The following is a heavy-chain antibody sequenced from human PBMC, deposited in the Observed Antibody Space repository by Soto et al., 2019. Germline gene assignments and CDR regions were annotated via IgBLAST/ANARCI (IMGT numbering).Heavy chain of an antibody. V-gene: IGHV3-30*03. CDR1: GFTFSSYA. CDR3: ARGTIVARQHLDY. Sequence: QVQLVESGGGVVQPGKSLRLPCAASGFTFSSYAMHWARKAPGKGLEWVTVISIRGGDEYYAESVRGRFTISRDDSKNTLYLQMDSLRVEDTAVYYCARGTIVARQHLDYWGQGTLVTVSS. J-gene: IGHJ4*02. D-gene: IGHD6-6*01. CDR2: ISIRGGDE.